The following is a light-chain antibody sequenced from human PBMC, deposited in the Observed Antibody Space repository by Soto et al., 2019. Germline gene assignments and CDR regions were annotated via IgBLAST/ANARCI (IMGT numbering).Light chain of an antibody. J-gene: IGLJ3*02. V-gene: IGLV2-8*01. CDR3: AAWDDSLNYPL. CDR2: EVN. CDR1: SSDVGGYNY. Sequence: QSVLTQPPSASGSPGQSVAISCTGTSSDVGGYNYVSWYQQHPGKAPKLMIYEVNKRPSGVPDRFSGSKSGTTAALAISGLQSEDEADYYCAAWDDSLNYPLFGGGTKVTVL.